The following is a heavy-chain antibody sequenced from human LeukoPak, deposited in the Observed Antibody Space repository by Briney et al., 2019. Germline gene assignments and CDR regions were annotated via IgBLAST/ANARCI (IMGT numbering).Heavy chain of an antibody. CDR1: GYSFTSYW. V-gene: IGHV5-51*01. CDR3: ARRDYYDIGPFDP. Sequence: GESLKISCKGSGYSFTSYWIAWVRRMPGKGLEWMGFIYPGDSDTRYSPSFQGQVTISADKSINTAYLQWGSLKASDTAMYYCARRDYYDIGPFDPWGQGTLVTVSS. CDR2: IYPGDSDT. D-gene: IGHD3-22*01. J-gene: IGHJ5*02.